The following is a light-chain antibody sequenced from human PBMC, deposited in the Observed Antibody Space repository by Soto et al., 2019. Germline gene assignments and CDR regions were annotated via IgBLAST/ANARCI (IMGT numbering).Light chain of an antibody. Sequence: QSALTQPPSASGSPGQSVTISCTGTSSDVGGYNYVSWYQQHPGKVPKLMVYEVNKRTSGIPDRFSGSKSGNTASLTVAGLQAEDESDYYCTSYAGGNNVFGTGTKVTFL. V-gene: IGLV2-8*01. CDR2: EVN. CDR1: SSDVGGYNY. CDR3: TSYAGGNNV. J-gene: IGLJ1*01.